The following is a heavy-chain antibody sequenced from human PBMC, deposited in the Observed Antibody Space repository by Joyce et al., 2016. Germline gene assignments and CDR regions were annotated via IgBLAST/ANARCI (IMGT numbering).Heavy chain of an antibody. CDR3: ARSQWLAPLMY. J-gene: IGHJ4*02. V-gene: IGHV4-34*01. Sequence: QVQLQQWGAGLLKPSETLSLTCAVSGGPFRGFFWTWVRQPPGKGLEWIGDINNSGYTNYNPSPKTRVTFSVDTSKNQVSLKLTSLSAADTAVYYCARSQWLAPLMYWGQGTPVTVSS. CDR2: INNSGYT. D-gene: IGHD6-19*01. CDR1: GGPFRGFF.